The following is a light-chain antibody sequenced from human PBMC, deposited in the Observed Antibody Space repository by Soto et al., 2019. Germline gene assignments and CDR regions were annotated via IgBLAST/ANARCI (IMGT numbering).Light chain of an antibody. J-gene: IGKJ5*01. Sequence: AIRMTQSPSSLSASTGDRVTITCRASQGISSYLAWYQQKPGKAPKLLIYAASTLQSGVPSRFSGSGSGTEFTLTISSLQPEDFATYYCQQLNSYLITFGQGTRLE. V-gene: IGKV1-8*01. CDR3: QQLNSYLIT. CDR2: AAS. CDR1: QGISSY.